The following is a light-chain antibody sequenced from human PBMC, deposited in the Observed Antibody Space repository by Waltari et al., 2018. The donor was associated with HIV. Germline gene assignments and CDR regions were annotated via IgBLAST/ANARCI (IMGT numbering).Light chain of an antibody. Sequence: FMLTQPRSVSESPGKTVTISCTRSSGSIGSNYVQWYQQRPGSSPPTVIYEDDQRPSGVPGRFSGSIDRSSNSASLTISGLMTEDEADYYCQSYDSNTRIFGTGTKVTVL. V-gene: IGLV6-57*01. CDR3: QSYDSNTRI. CDR1: SGSIGSNY. J-gene: IGLJ1*01. CDR2: EDD.